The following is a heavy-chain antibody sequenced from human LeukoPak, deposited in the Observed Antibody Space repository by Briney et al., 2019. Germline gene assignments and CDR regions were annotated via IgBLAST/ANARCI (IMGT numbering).Heavy chain of an antibody. CDR1: GFIVSSKY. Sequence: PGGSLRLSCAASGFIVSSKYMSWVRQAPGKGLEWVSVIYSGGSTYYAASVEGRFTISRDNSKNTLYLQMNSLRAEDTAVYYCAKVLAYCGGDCYSPYDYWGQGTLVTVSS. CDR2: IYSGGST. D-gene: IGHD2-21*02. V-gene: IGHV3-53*01. CDR3: AKVLAYCGGDCYSPYDY. J-gene: IGHJ4*02.